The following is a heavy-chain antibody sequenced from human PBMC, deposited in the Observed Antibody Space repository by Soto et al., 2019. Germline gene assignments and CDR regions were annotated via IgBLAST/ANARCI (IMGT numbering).Heavy chain of an antibody. CDR1: GKSFDTFA. Sequence: QVQLVQSGAEVKKPGASVRLSCKVSGKSFDTFAVHWVRQTPGQRPEWMGRINVGDDKTKYSEKFQGRVIVSYDTSATTAYMELRALSSEDTAVYYCARAKYDYIWGSYHPFDQWAQGAQVTVAS. D-gene: IGHD3-16*02. V-gene: IGHV1-3*01. J-gene: IGHJ4*02. CDR2: INVGDDKT. CDR3: ARAKYDYIWGSYHPFDQ.